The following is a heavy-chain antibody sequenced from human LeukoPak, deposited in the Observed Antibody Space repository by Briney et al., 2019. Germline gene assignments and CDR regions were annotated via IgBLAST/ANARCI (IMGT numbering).Heavy chain of an antibody. CDR3: AKDRVPDSGWSLDL. Sequence: GGSLRLSCVASGFTFGTYTMNWIRQAPGEGLEWVSAIGGNGQKSYYADSVKGRFIISRENSGDTLYLHMNSLRAEDSAIYYCAKDRVPDSGWSLDLWGQGTRVTVSS. D-gene: IGHD6-19*01. J-gene: IGHJ5*02. CDR1: GFTFGTYT. V-gene: IGHV3-23*01. CDR2: IGGNGQKS.